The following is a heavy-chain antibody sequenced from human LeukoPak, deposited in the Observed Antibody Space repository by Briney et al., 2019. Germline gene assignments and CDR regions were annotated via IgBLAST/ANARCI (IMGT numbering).Heavy chain of an antibody. Sequence: ASVKVSCKASGYTFTRYYMHWVRQAPGQGLAWMGIINPSGGSTSYAQKFQGRVTMTSDMSTSTVYMELSSLRSEDTAVYYCAREGSGCPFDYWGQGTLGTVSS. CDR2: INPSGGST. CDR3: AREGSGCPFDY. CDR1: GYTFTRYY. V-gene: IGHV1-46*01. J-gene: IGHJ4*02. D-gene: IGHD6-19*01.